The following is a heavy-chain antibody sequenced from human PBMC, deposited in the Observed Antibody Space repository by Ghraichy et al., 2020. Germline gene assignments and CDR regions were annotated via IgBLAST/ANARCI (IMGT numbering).Heavy chain of an antibody. J-gene: IGHJ3*02. CDR2: IYHSGST. Sequence: SETLSLTCAVSGGSISSGGYSWSWIRQPPGKGLEWIGYIYHSGSTYYNPSLKSRVTISVDRSKNQFSLKLSSVTAADTAVYYCARALAGSRLSYSSGSSLLAFDIWGQGTMVTVSS. CDR1: GGSISSGGYS. D-gene: IGHD3-22*01. CDR3: ARALAGSRLSYSSGSSLLAFDI. V-gene: IGHV4-30-2*01.